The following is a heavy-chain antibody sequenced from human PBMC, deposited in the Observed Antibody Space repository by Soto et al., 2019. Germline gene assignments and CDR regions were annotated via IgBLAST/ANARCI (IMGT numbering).Heavy chain of an antibody. CDR2: IIPIFGTA. Sequence: QVQPVQSGAEVKKPGSSVKVSCKASGGTFSSYAISWVRQAPGQGLEWMGGIIPIFGTANYAQKFQGRVTITADESTSTAYMELSSLRSEDTAVYYCARSITIFGVVPRDYYYGMDVWGQGTTVTVSS. V-gene: IGHV1-69*01. J-gene: IGHJ6*02. D-gene: IGHD3-3*01. CDR1: GGTFSSYA. CDR3: ARSITIFGVVPRDYYYGMDV.